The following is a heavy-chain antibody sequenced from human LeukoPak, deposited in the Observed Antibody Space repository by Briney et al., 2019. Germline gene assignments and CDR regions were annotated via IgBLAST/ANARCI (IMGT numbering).Heavy chain of an antibody. CDR2: IWYDGSNK. D-gene: IGHD3-22*01. V-gene: IGHV3-33*01. CDR3: ARDGYYYDSSGSMDYYYGMDV. Sequence: PGRSLRLSCAASGFTFSSYGMHWVRQAPGKGLEWVAVIWYDGSNKYYADSVKGRFTISRDNSKNTLYLQMNSLRAEDTAVYYCARDGYYYDSSGSMDYYYGMDVWGQGTTVTVSS. J-gene: IGHJ6*02. CDR1: GFTFSSYG.